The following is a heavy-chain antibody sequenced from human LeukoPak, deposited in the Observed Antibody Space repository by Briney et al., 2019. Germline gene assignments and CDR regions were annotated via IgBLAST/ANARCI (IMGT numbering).Heavy chain of an antibody. CDR2: INTSGDT. V-gene: IGHV4-4*07. J-gene: IGHJ3*02. D-gene: IGHD2-2*01. CDR3: ARTLLPATMGAFDI. CDR1: GAFSTNYF. Sequence: SETLSLTCSVSGAFSTNYFWSWIRQPAGKGLRWIGRINTSGDTYYNPSLNSRVTMSVDTSKKQFSLILCSMAAADTAVYYCARTLLPATMGAFDIWGQGTMVTVSS.